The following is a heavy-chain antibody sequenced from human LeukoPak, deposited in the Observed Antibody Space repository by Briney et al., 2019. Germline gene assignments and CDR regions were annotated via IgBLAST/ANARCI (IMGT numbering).Heavy chain of an antibody. Sequence: SETLSLTCTVSGGSISSSSYYWGWIRQPPGKGLEWIGSIYYSGSTYYNPSLKSRVTISVDTSKNQFSLKLSSVTAADTAVYYCARDLWEEGQSKYRAYGMDVWGQGTTVTVSS. CDR3: ARDLWEEGQSKYRAYGMDV. D-gene: IGHD4/OR15-4a*01. V-gene: IGHV4-39*07. J-gene: IGHJ6*02. CDR1: GGSISSSSYY. CDR2: IYYSGST.